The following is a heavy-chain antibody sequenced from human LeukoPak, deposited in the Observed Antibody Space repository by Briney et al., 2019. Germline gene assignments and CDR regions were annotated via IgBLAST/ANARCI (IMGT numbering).Heavy chain of an antibody. CDR2: ISSSSSYI. V-gene: IGHV3-21*01. J-gene: IGHJ4*02. Sequence: PGGSLRLSCAASGFTFSSYSMNWVRQAPGKGLEWVSSISSSSSYIYYADSVKGRFTISRDNAKNSLYLQVNSLRAEDTAVYYCARWHYDSSGYYLFDYWGQGTLVTVSS. CDR3: ARWHYDSSGYYLFDY. CDR1: GFTFSSYS. D-gene: IGHD3-22*01.